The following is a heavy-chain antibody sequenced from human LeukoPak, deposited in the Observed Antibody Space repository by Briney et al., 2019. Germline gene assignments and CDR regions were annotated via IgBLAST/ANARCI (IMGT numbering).Heavy chain of an antibody. CDR3: ARDGHAGNFDH. V-gene: IGHV1-2*02. CDR1: GYTFTGYY. Sequence: ASVKVSCKASGYTFTGYYMHWVRPAPGQGLEWMGWINPNSGGTNYAQKFQGRVTMTRDTSISTPYMELSRLRSDDTAVYYCARDGHAGNFDHWGQETLVPVSS. D-gene: IGHD1-26*01. J-gene: IGHJ4*02. CDR2: INPNSGGT.